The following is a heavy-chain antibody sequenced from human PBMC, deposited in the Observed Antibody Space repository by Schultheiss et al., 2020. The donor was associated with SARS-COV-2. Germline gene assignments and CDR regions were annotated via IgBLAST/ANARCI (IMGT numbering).Heavy chain of an antibody. D-gene: IGHD4-23*01. V-gene: IGHV4-59*05. CDR3: ARHDYGGNYFFDY. J-gene: IGHJ4*02. CDR2: IYYSGST. CDR1: GGSISSYY. Sequence: SETLSLTCTVSGGSISSYYWNWIRQPPGKGLEWIGSIYYSGSTYYNPSLKSRVTISVDTSKNQFSLKLSSVTAADTAVYYCARHDYGGNYFFDYWGQGTLVTVSS.